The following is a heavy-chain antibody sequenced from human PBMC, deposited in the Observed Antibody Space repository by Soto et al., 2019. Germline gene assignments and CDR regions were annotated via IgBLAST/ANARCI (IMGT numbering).Heavy chain of an antibody. CDR3: AKDRPNYFGSPWGYYEPGGDC. CDR2: ITGSGSTA. D-gene: IGHD3-10*01. J-gene: IGHJ1*01. V-gene: IGHV3-23*01. CDR1: GFDFSTYA. Sequence: EVHLLESGGDLVQPGGSLRLSCAASGFDFSTYAMSWVRQAPGRGLEWVSSITGSGSTAFYPDPVRGRFSISRDNSKNTLYLQMNSLRVEDTDLYSCAKDRPNYFGSPWGYYEPGGDCWGQGTLVTVSS.